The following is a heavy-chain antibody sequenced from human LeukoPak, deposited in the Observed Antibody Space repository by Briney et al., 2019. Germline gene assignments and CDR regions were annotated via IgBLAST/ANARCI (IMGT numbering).Heavy chain of an antibody. J-gene: IGHJ4*02. V-gene: IGHV3-30*03. Sequence: GRSLRLSCAASGFTFSSYGMHWVRQAPGKGLEWVAVISYDGSNKYYADSVKGRFTISRDNSKNTLYLQMNSLRAEDTAVYYCARGGRGDYWGQGTLVTVSS. CDR1: GFTFSSYG. CDR3: ARGGRGDY. D-gene: IGHD2-15*01. CDR2: ISYDGSNK.